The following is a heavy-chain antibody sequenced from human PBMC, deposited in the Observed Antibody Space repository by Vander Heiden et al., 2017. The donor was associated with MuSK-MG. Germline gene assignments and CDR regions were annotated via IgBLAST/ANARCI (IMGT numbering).Heavy chain of an antibody. J-gene: IGHJ4*02. Sequence: QVQLQESGPGLVKPSETLSLTCTVSGASISSSTYYWGWIRQPPGKGLEWIGSIYYSGSTYYNPSLKSRVTISVDTSKNQFSLKLNSVTAADTAVYYCARRGFAAAGTFDYWGQGTLVTVSS. D-gene: IGHD6-13*01. CDR1: GASISSSTYY. CDR2: IYYSGST. CDR3: ARRGFAAAGTFDY. V-gene: IGHV4-39*01.